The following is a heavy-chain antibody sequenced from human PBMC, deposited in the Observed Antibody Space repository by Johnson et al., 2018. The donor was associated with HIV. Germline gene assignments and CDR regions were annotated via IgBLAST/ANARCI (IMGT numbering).Heavy chain of an antibody. CDR2: IWYDGSNK. Sequence: QVQLVESGGGVVQPGRSLRLSCAASGFTFSSYGMHWVRQAPGKGLEWVAVIWYDGSNKYYADSVKGRFTISRDNSKNTLYLQMNSLRAEDTAVYYCAKDPMVATRANAFDIWGQGTMVTVSS. J-gene: IGHJ3*02. CDR3: AKDPMVATRANAFDI. D-gene: IGHD5-12*01. V-gene: IGHV3-33*06. CDR1: GFTFSSYG.